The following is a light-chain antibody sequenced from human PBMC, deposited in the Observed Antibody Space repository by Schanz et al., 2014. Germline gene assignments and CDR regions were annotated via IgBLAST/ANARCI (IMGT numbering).Light chain of an antibody. V-gene: IGLV2-8*01. CDR2: EVT. J-gene: IGLJ1*01. CDR1: SSDVGAYDF. Sequence: QSALTQPSSASGSLGQSVTISCTGTSSDVGAYDFVSWYRQYPGKAPQLLVFEVTKRPSGVPARFSGSKSGNTASLTVSGLQAEDEADYYCSSYTSSSTHYVFGTGTKLTVL. CDR3: SSYTSSSTHYV.